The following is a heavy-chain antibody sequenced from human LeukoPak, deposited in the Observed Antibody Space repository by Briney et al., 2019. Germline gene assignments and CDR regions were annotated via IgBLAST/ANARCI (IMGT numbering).Heavy chain of an antibody. CDR3: AREAKVGGALQY. CDR2: INTDGGFT. Sequence: GGSLRLSCAASGFIFCDYWMHWVRQAPGKGLAWVSRINTDGGFTRYADSVQGRFIISRDTAKNTLFLQMNSLRAEDTAVYYCAREAKVGGALQYWGQGILVTVSS. D-gene: IGHD1-26*01. CDR1: GFIFCDYW. V-gene: IGHV3-74*01. J-gene: IGHJ4*02.